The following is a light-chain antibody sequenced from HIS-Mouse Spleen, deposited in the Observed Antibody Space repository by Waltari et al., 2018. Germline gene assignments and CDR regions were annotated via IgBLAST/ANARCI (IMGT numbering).Light chain of an antibody. CDR3: CSYAGSSTYWV. CDR1: SSDVGSYNL. Sequence: QSALTQPASVSGSPGQSITISCTGTSSDVGSYNLVSWYQQHPGKAPKLMIYEGSKRPSGVANRVSGSKSGNTASLTISGLQAEDEADYCCCSYAGSSTYWVFGGGTKLTVL. CDR2: EGS. J-gene: IGLJ3*02. V-gene: IGLV2-23*01.